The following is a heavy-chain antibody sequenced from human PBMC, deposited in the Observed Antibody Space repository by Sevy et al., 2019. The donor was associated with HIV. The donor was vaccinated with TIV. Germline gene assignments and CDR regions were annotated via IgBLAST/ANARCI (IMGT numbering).Heavy chain of an antibody. V-gene: IGHV1-18*01. CDR3: ARDLGGYGGNSIDY. Sequence: ASVKVSCKASGYPFSSYGISWVRQAPGQGLEWMGWISADSGNSNYAQNLQGRVTMTTDTSTSTAYMELRSLRFDDTAVYHCARDLGGYGGNSIDYWGQGTLVTVSS. J-gene: IGHJ4*02. D-gene: IGHD2-21*02. CDR2: ISADSGNS. CDR1: GYPFSSYG.